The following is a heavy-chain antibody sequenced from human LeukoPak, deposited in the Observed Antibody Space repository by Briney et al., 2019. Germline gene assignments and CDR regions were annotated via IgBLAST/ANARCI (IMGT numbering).Heavy chain of an antibody. V-gene: IGHV1-69*04. Sequence: SVKVSCEASGGTFSSYAISWVRQAPGQGLEWMGRIIPIFGIANYAQKFQGRVTITADKSTSTAYMELSSLRSEDTAVYYCARANSYGPGMDVWGQGTTVTVSS. J-gene: IGHJ6*02. D-gene: IGHD5-18*01. CDR1: GGTFSSYA. CDR2: IIPIFGIA. CDR3: ARANSYGPGMDV.